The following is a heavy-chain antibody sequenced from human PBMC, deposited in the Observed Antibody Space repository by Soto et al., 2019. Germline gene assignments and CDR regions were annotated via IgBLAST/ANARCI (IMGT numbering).Heavy chain of an antibody. CDR3: ASKLVGATVTWFDP. D-gene: IGHD1-26*01. V-gene: IGHV4-31*03. CDR2: IYYSGST. CDR1: GGSISSGGYY. Sequence: PSETLSLTCTVSGGSISSGGYYWSWIRQHPGKGLEWIGYIYYSGSTYYNPSLKSRVTISVDTSKNQFSLKLSSVTAADTAVYYCASKLVGATVTWFDPWGQGTLVTVSS. J-gene: IGHJ5*02.